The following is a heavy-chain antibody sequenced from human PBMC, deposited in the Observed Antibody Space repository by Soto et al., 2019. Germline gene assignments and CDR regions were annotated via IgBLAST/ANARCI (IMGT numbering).Heavy chain of an antibody. D-gene: IGHD4-17*01. CDR2: ISAYNGNT. J-gene: IGHJ4*02. CDR3: ASDRGQYGDYEFGY. V-gene: IGHV1-18*01. CDR1: GYTFTSYG. Sequence: ASVKVSCKASGYTFTSYGISWVRQAPGQGLEWMGWISAYNGNTNYAQKLQGRVTMTTDTSTSTAYMELRSLRSDDTAVYYCASDRGQYGDYEFGYWGQEKLVTVS.